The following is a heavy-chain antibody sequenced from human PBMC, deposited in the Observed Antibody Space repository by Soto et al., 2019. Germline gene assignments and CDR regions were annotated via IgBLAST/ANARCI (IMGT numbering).Heavy chain of an antibody. CDR1: GFTFSSYG. CDR3: AKDKGFPYYDILTGYYYYYGMDV. D-gene: IGHD3-9*01. Sequence: GGSLRLSCAASGFTFSSYGMHWVRQAPGKGLEWVAVISYDGSNKYYADSVKGRFTISRDNSKNTLYLQMNSLRAEDTAVYYCAKDKGFPYYDILTGYYYYYGMDVWGQGTTVTVSS. J-gene: IGHJ6*02. CDR2: ISYDGSNK. V-gene: IGHV3-30*18.